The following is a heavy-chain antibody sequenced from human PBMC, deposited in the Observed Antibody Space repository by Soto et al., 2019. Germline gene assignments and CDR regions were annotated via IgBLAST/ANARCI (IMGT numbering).Heavy chain of an antibody. D-gene: IGHD4-17*01. CDR1: GFSLSTSGVG. CDR3: ARTDYGAYWGVAFDI. V-gene: IGHV2-5*02. J-gene: IGHJ3*02. Sequence: QITLKESGPTLVKPTQTLTLTCTFSGFSLSTSGVGVGWIRQPPGKALEWLALIYWDDDKRYSPSLKSRLTITTHTSKHQVVLTMTNMDPVDTATYYCARTDYGAYWGVAFDIWGQGTMVTVSS. CDR2: IYWDDDK.